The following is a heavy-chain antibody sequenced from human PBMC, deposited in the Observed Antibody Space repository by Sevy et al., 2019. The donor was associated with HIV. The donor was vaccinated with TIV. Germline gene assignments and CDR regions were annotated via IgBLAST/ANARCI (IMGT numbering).Heavy chain of an antibody. V-gene: IGHV3-9*01. J-gene: IGHJ5*02. CDR3: ANDAAGGYSYGARWFDP. CDR1: GFTFDDYA. Sequence: GGSLRLSCAASGFTFDDYAMHWVRQAPGKGLEWVSGISWNSGSIGYADSVKGRFTISRDNAKNSLYLQMNSLRAEDTALYYCANDAAGGYSYGARWFDPWGQGTLVTVSS. CDR2: ISWNSGSI. D-gene: IGHD5-18*01.